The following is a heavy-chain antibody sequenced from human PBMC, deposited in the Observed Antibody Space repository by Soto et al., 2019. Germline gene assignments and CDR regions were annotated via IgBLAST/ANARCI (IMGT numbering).Heavy chain of an antibody. V-gene: IGHV4-34*01. Sequence: QVQLQQWGAGLLKPSETLSLTCAVYGGSFSGYYWSWIRQPPGKGLEGIGEINHSGSTNYNPSLKSRVTISVDTSKNQFSLKLSSVTAADTAVYYCARQYCSSTSCYFDYWGQGTLVTVSS. D-gene: IGHD2-2*01. J-gene: IGHJ4*02. CDR1: GGSFSGYY. CDR2: INHSGST. CDR3: ARQYCSSTSCYFDY.